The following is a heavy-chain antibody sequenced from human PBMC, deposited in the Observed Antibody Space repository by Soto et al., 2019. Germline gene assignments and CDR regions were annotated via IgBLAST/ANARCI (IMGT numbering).Heavy chain of an antibody. V-gene: IGHV1-8*01. D-gene: IGHD7-27*01. CDR3: AKGPRNWGVDY. Sequence: QVQLVQSGAEVKKPGASVKVSCKASGYTFTDYDINWFRQATGQGLEWMGWMNPINGYTGYAQNFQGRVTMTRSTSISTAYMELSTLRSEDTAVYYCAKGPRNWGVDYWGQGTLVTVSS. CDR2: MNPINGYT. J-gene: IGHJ4*02. CDR1: GYTFTDYD.